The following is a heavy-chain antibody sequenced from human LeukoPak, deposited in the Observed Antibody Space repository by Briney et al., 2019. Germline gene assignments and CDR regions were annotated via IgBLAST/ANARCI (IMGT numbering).Heavy chain of an antibody. V-gene: IGHV3-23*01. CDR2: ISDSGANT. D-gene: IGHD3-10*01. J-gene: IGHJ4*02. Sequence: GGSLRLSCAASGFTFSSYSMSWVRQAPGKGLEWVSIISDSGANTYYADSVNGRFTISRDNSKNTLYLQMNSLRAEDTAVYYCAKDLVRGVISGYYFDYWGQGTLVTVSS. CDR3: AKDLVRGVISGYYFDY. CDR1: GFTFSSYS.